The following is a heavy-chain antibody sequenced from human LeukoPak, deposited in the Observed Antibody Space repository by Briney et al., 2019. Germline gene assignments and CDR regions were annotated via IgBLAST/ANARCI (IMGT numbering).Heavy chain of an antibody. CDR2: ISFDGGNK. D-gene: IGHD1-26*01. V-gene: IGHV3-30*03. Sequence: GGSLRLSCAVSGFTFQTFGIHWARQTPGKGLEWVALISFDGGNKYYTDSVKGRFTISRDNSKNTLYLQMNSLRAEDTAVYYCATSGGSYWSWGQGTLVTVSS. CDR1: GFTFQTFG. J-gene: IGHJ5*02. CDR3: ATSGGSYWS.